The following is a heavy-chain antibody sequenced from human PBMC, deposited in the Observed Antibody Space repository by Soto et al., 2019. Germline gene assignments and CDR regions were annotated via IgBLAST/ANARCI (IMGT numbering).Heavy chain of an antibody. V-gene: IGHV4-34*01. Sequence: VHLQQWGAGLLRPSETLSLTCTVSGESFGAYYWSWIRQSPGKGLEWIGEVYHSGDTKYNPSLESRVTISEDPSKNQFSLRMTSMTAADTGVYYCARGFSDSVTTRFDSWGQGTLVTVSS. J-gene: IGHJ4*02. D-gene: IGHD4-17*01. CDR3: ARGFSDSVTTRFDS. CDR1: GESFGAYY. CDR2: VYHSGDT.